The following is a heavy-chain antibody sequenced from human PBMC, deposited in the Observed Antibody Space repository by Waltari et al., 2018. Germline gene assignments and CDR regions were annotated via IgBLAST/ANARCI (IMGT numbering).Heavy chain of an antibody. Sequence: QLQLQESGPRLVKPSETLSLTCTVSGGSISSSSYYWGWIRQPPGKGLEWIGSSHYRWNPYENPSRKRRVIISVDTSKSQFSLKLSSVTAADTAVYYCARVGGLDYWGQGTLVTVSS. CDR3: ARVGGLDY. CDR2: SHYRWNP. V-gene: IGHV4-39*07. J-gene: IGHJ4*02. CDR1: GGSISSSSYY. D-gene: IGHD3-10*01.